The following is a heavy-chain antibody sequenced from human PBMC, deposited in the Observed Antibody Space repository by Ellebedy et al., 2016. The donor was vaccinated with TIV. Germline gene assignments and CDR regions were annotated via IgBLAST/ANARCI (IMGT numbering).Heavy chain of an antibody. Sequence: GESLKISCAASGFTFSNAWMSWVRQAPGKGLEWVGRIKSKTDGGTTDYAAPVKCRFTISRADSKNTLYLKMNSLKTEDTAVYYCTTSGYSEYWGQGTLVTVSS. CDR1: GFTFSNAW. D-gene: IGHD3-22*01. CDR3: TTSGYSEY. CDR2: IKSKTDGGTT. J-gene: IGHJ4*02. V-gene: IGHV3-15*01.